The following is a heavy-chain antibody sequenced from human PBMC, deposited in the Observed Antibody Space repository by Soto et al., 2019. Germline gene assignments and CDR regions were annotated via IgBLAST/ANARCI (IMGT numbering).Heavy chain of an antibody. V-gene: IGHV3-23*01. Sequence: EVQLLESGGGLVQPGGSLRLSCAASGFTFSSSAMSWVRQAPGKGLEWVSTISGSGGRTYYADSVKGRFSISRDNSKNTLYLQVNSLRAEDTAVYYCAVRLDYWGQGTLVTVSS. CDR3: AVRLDY. D-gene: IGHD4-17*01. J-gene: IGHJ4*02. CDR2: ISGSGGRT. CDR1: GFTFSSSA.